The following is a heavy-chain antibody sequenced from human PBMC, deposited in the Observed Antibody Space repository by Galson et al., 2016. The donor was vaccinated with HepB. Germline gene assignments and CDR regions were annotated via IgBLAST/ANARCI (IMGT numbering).Heavy chain of an antibody. CDR3: ARDVQYRFDS. CDR1: GYTFTTSG. Sequence: CKASGYTFTTSGISWVRQAPGQGLEWMGWISTYSGNTKYAQKFQGGLTLTTDSSTTTAYMELRSLRFDDTALYYCARDVQYRFDSWGQGTLVTVSS. J-gene: IGHJ4*02. D-gene: IGHD2/OR15-2a*01. CDR2: ISTYSGNT. V-gene: IGHV1-18*01.